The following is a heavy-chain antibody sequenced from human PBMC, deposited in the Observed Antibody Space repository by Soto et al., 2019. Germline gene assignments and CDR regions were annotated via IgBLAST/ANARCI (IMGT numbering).Heavy chain of an antibody. V-gene: IGHV4-59*01. D-gene: IGHD3-22*01. CDR2: IYYSGNT. Sequence: QVRLQESGPGLVKPSETLSLTCTVSGASISSYFWSWIRQPPGKGLEWIGYIYYSGNTNYNPSLKSRVTISVDTSKNQVSLKLSSVTAEDTAVYYCARVCGYSFWLDPWGQGTLVTVSS. CDR1: GASISSYF. CDR3: ARVCGYSFWLDP. J-gene: IGHJ5*02.